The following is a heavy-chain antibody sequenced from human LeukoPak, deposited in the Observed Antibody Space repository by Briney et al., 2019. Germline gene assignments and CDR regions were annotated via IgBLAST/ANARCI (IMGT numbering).Heavy chain of an antibody. CDR1: GITFSNAW. V-gene: IGHV3-15*01. CDR2: VKSKTDGGTA. CDR3: TTDRGITDRPVFDP. J-gene: IGHJ5*02. D-gene: IGHD6-6*01. Sequence: GGSLRLSCAASGITFSNAWMSWVRQAPGKGLEWVGRVKSKTDGGTADYAAPVKGRFTISGDDSKNTLYLQMNSLNTEDTAVYYCTTDRGITDRPVFDPWGQGTLVTVSS.